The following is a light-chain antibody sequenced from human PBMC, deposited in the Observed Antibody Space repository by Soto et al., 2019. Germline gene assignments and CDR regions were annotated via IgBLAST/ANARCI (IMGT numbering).Light chain of an antibody. Sequence: EFVLTQSPGTLSLSPGERATLSCRASQSVGSNYLAWYQQKPGQAPRLLIYGASSRATGIADRFSGSGSGTDFTLTISRLEPEDFALYYCQQYGSSPYTFGQGTKLEIK. CDR2: GAS. CDR3: QQYGSSPYT. J-gene: IGKJ2*01. V-gene: IGKV3-20*01. CDR1: QSVGSNY.